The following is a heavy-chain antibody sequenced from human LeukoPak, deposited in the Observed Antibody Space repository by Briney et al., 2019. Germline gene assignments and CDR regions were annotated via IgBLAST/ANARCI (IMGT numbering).Heavy chain of an antibody. CDR1: GYTFTGYY. Sequence: ASVKVSCKASGYTFTGYYMHWVRQAPGQGLEWMGWINTNSGGTNYAQKFQGRVTMTRDTSISTAYMELSRLRSDDTAVYYCARGDAANYYDSSGYSSLYYWGQGTLVTLSS. CDR2: INTNSGGT. J-gene: IGHJ4*02. V-gene: IGHV1-2*02. D-gene: IGHD3-22*01. CDR3: ARGDAANYYDSSGYSSLYY.